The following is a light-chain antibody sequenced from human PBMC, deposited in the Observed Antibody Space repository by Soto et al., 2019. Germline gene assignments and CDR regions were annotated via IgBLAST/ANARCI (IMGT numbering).Light chain of an antibody. Sequence: EIVMTQSPATLSVSPGDRATLPCRASQSVSISLAWYQQKPGQAPRLLIYGAFTRATGIPARFSGSGSGTEFTLTISSLQSEDFAVYYCQQYYDWPITFGQGTRLEIK. CDR2: GAF. V-gene: IGKV3-15*01. J-gene: IGKJ5*01. CDR1: QSVSIS. CDR3: QQYYDWPIT.